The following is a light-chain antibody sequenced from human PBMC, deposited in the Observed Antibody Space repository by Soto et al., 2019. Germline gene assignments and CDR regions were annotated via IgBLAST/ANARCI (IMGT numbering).Light chain of an antibody. CDR1: QSISSW. J-gene: IGKJ1*01. CDR2: KAS. Sequence: DIQMTQSPSTLSASVGDRVTITCRASQSISSWLAWYQQKPGKAPKLLIYKASSLESGVPSRFSGSGSGTEFTLTISSLQPDDFATYYCQQYKFTWTFGQGTKVEIK. V-gene: IGKV1-5*03. CDR3: QQYKFTWT.